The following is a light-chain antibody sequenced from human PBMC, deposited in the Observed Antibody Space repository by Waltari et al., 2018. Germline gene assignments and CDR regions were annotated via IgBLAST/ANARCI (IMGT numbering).Light chain of an antibody. Sequence: QSALTQPASVSGSPGQSITISCTGTSSDVGGYNYVSWYQQHPGKAPKLMIFDVSNRPSCVSNRFSGYKSGNTASLTSSGLQAEDEADYYCSSYISSSTLEVFGGGTRLTVL. CDR1: SSDVGGYNY. CDR3: SSYISSSTLEV. V-gene: IGLV2-14*03. J-gene: IGLJ3*02. CDR2: DVS.